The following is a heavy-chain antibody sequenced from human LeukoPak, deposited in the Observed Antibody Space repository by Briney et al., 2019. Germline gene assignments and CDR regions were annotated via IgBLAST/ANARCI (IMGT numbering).Heavy chain of an antibody. D-gene: IGHD3-22*01. CDR3: AKGDDSSGYYPGGADY. CDR2: ISGSGGST. V-gene: IGHV3-23*01. Sequence: GGSLRLSCAASGFTFSSYAMSWVRHAPGKGLELVSAISGSGGSTYYADSVKGRFTISRDNSKNTLYLQMNSLRAEDTAVYYCAKGDDSSGYYPGGADYWGQGTLVTVSS. CDR1: GFTFSSYA. J-gene: IGHJ4*02.